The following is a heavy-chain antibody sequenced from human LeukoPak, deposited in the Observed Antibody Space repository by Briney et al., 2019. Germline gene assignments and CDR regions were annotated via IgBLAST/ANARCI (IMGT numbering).Heavy chain of an antibody. CDR3: GRGGISLIDRADLDY. J-gene: IGHJ4*02. V-gene: IGHV1-18*01. CDR2: ISGYNGKT. CDR1: GYTFTNYG. Sequence: GASVTVSCKASGYTFTNYGINWVRQAPGQGLEWMGWISGYNGKTNYAQKLQGRVTMTTDTSTTTAYMELRSLRSDDTAVYYCGRGGISLIDRADLDYWGQGTLVTVSS. D-gene: IGHD3-10*01.